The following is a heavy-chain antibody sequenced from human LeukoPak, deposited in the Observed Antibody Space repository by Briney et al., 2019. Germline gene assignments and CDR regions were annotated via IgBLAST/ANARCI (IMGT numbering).Heavy chain of an antibody. D-gene: IGHD6-19*01. CDR2: IYYSGST. CDR1: GGSVSSGSYY. V-gene: IGHV4-61*01. Sequence: SETLSLTCTVSGGSVSSGSYYWSWIRQPPGKGLEWIGNIYYSGSTNYNPSLKSRVTISVDTSKNQFSLKLSSVTAADTAVYYCAKYSSGWPPTLIKAFAIWGQGTMVTVSS. J-gene: IGHJ3*02. CDR3: AKYSSGWPPTLIKAFAI.